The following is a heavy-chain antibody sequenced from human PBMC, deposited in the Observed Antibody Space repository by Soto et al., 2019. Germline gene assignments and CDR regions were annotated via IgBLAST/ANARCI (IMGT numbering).Heavy chain of an antibody. D-gene: IGHD5-12*01. V-gene: IGHV3-53*01. CDR2: IYSGGNT. Sequence: GGSLRLSCAASGFTVSTNYMNWVRQAPGKGLEWVSVIYSGGNTYYADSVKGRFTISRDNSKNTPYLQMNSLRAGDTAVYYCASLGYSDSSFAFDFWGQGTMVTVSS. CDR3: ASLGYSDSSFAFDF. CDR1: GFTVSTNY. J-gene: IGHJ3*01.